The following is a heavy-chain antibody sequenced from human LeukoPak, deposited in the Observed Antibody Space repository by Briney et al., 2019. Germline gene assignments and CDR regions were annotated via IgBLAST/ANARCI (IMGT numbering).Heavy chain of an antibody. CDR3: ARGERLRYFDRFQEGPYYFDY. CDR1: GGSISSYY. V-gene: IGHV4-59*01. J-gene: IGHJ4*02. Sequence: SETLSLTCTVSGGSISSYYWSWIRQPPGKGLEWIGYIYYSGSTNYNPSLKSRVTISVDTSKNQFSLKLSSVTAADTAVYYCARGERLRYFDRFQEGPYYFDYWGQGTLVTVSS. D-gene: IGHD3-9*01. CDR2: IYYSGST.